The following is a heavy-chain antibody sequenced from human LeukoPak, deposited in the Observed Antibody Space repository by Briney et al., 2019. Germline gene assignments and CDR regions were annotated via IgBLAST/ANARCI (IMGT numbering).Heavy chain of an antibody. D-gene: IGHD2-2*01. Sequence: PSETLSLTCAVYGGSFSGYYWSWIRQPPGKGLEWIGEINHSGSTNYNPSLKSRVTISVDTSKNQFSLKLSSVTAADTAVYYCAREGGRDCSSTSCANYYYYGMDVWGQGTTVTVSS. CDR1: GGSFSGYY. CDR3: AREGGRDCSSTSCANYYYYGMDV. J-gene: IGHJ6*02. CDR2: INHSGST. V-gene: IGHV4-34*09.